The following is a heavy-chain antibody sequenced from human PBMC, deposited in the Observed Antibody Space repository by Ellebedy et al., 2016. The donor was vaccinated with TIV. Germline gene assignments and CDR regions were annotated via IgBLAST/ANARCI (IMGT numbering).Heavy chain of an antibody. V-gene: IGHV3-23*01. CDR2: ISNTGGRT. Sequence: PGGSLRLSCTASEFRFGDFCMSWVRQAPGKGLEWVSTISNTGGRTYYADSLKGRFTISRDNSKNMLDLQMNSLRAEDTAVYYCAKGGIAVGGSFFDSWGQGTLVTVSS. CDR1: EFRFGDFC. CDR3: AKGGIAVGGSFFDS. J-gene: IGHJ4*02. D-gene: IGHD6-19*01.